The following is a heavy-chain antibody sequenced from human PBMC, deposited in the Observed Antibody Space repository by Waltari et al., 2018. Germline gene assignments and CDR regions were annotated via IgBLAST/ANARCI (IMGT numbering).Heavy chain of an antibody. CDR3: ARDSSSWMNWFDP. V-gene: IGHV1-69*05. J-gene: IGHJ5*02. CDR1: GGTFSSYA. Sequence: QVQLVQSGAEVKKPGSSVKVSCKASGGTFSSYAISWVRQAPGQGLEWMGGIIPIFGTANYAQKFQGRVTMTRDTSISTAYMELSRLRSDDTAVYYCARDSSSWMNWFDPWGQGTLVTVSS. CDR2: IIPIFGTA. D-gene: IGHD6-13*01.